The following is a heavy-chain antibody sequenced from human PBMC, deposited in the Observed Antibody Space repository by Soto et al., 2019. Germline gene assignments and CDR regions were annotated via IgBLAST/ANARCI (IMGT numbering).Heavy chain of an antibody. J-gene: IGHJ4*02. D-gene: IGHD1-1*01. Sequence: QVHLVQSGAEVRKPGASVKVSCKGSGYTFTSYGIAWVRQAPGQGLEGMGWISAHNDNTNYAEKVQGRVTVTRDTSTSTAYMELRNLRSDDTAVYYCARARYGDYWGQGALVTVSS. CDR2: ISAHNDNT. CDR1: GYTFTSYG. CDR3: ARARYGDY. V-gene: IGHV1-18*01.